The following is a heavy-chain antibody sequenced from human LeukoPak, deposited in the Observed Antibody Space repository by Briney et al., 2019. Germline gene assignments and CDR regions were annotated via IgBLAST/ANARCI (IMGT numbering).Heavy chain of an antibody. Sequence: PGGSLRLSCAASGFTFSSYSMHWVRQAPGKGLEWVAVIGSDGRTDYYADPVKGRFTISRDSSKNMMYLQMNSLRTEDTAVYYCTREGMGTSFSAWFDPWGQGTLVTVSS. J-gene: IGHJ5*01. CDR2: IGSDGRTD. D-gene: IGHD1-7*01. V-gene: IGHV3-30*03. CDR1: GFTFSSYS. CDR3: TREGMGTSFSAWFDP.